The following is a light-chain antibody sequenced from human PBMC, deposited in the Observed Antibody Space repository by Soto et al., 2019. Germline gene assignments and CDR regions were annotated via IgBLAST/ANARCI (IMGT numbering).Light chain of an antibody. CDR2: RAS. CDR1: QSVSSAL. V-gene: IGKV3-20*01. Sequence: EIVLTQSPDTLSLSPGERATLSCRASQSVSSALLAWYQQKPGQAPRLLIYRASTRATGIPDRFTGSGSGTDFTLTISRLEPEDFAVYYCQQYDSSPWTFGQGTKVEIK. CDR3: QQYDSSPWT. J-gene: IGKJ1*01.